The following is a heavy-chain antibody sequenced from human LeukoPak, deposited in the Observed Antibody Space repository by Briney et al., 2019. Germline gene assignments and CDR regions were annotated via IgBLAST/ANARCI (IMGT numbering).Heavy chain of an antibody. Sequence: GGSLRLSCAATGFTFSSYWMSWVRQASGKGLEWVANIKQDGSEKFYVDSVKGRFTISRDNAKNSLYLQMNSLRAEDTAVYYCGGGLVRGPKDYWGQGTLVTVSS. D-gene: IGHD3-10*01. CDR2: IKQDGSEK. CDR3: GGGLVRGPKDY. J-gene: IGHJ4*02. CDR1: GFTFSSYW. V-gene: IGHV3-7*01.